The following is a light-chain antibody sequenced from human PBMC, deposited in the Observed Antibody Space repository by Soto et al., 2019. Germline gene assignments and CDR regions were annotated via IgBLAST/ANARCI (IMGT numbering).Light chain of an antibody. CDR2: EVS. CDR3: TSYAGSNSLSWV. J-gene: IGLJ3*02. V-gene: IGLV2-8*01. CDR1: SSDIGAYNY. Sequence: QPVLTQPPSASGSPGQSVTISCTGTSSDIGAYNYVSWYQQHPGKAPKLMIYEVSKRPSGVPDRFSGSKSGNTASLTVSGLQADDEADYYCTSYAGSNSLSWVFGGGTKLTVL.